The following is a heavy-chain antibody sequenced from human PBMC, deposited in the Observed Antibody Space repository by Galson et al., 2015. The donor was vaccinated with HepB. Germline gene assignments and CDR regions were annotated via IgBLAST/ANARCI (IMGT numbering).Heavy chain of an antibody. Sequence: SLRLSCAASGFTFNMFDVHWVRQAPGKGLEYVSGISSNGGRIHYADSVKGRFTISRDNSKNTVHLQMSSVRAEDTAIYYCVKDQLWLGEGARFDYWGQGTLVADSS. CDR2: ISSNGGRI. D-gene: IGHD3-10*01. J-gene: IGHJ4*02. CDR1: GFTFNMFD. V-gene: IGHV3-64D*06. CDR3: VKDQLWLGEGARFDY.